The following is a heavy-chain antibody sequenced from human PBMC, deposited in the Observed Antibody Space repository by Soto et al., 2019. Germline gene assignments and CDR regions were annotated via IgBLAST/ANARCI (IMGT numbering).Heavy chain of an antibody. D-gene: IGHD3-9*01. V-gene: IGHV4-4*07. CDR2: IYTSGTT. CDR1: GRSMSGYY. Sequence: SETLSLTCTVSGRSMSGYYWSWIRQPAGERLEWIGRIYTSGTTDFSPSLKGRVTMSVDTSKNQFSLKLTSVTAADTALYYCAREDYYDTGYYVVWGQGTQVTVSS. J-gene: IGHJ4*02. CDR3: AREDYYDTGYYVV.